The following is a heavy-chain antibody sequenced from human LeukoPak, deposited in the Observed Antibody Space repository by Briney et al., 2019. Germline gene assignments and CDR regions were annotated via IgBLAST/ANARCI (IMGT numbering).Heavy chain of an antibody. CDR1: GSSFSSSSYY. J-gene: IGHJ4*02. V-gene: IGHV4-39*01. D-gene: IGHD3-22*01. CDR3: ARLDSSGRSIDDY. CDR2: IFYTGNT. Sequence: SETLSLTCTVSGSSFSSSSYYWGWIRQPPGKGLEWIGSIFYTGNTYYNPSLKSRVTISVDTSKNQFSLKLSSVTAADTAVFYCARLDSSGRSIDDYWGQGTLVTVSS.